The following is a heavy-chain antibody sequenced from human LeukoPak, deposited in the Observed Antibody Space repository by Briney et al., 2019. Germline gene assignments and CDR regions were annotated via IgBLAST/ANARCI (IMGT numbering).Heavy chain of an antibody. V-gene: IGHV1-69*06. CDR3: GGGSSDIVVVLATLRNYYFDY. J-gene: IGHJ4*02. CDR2: INPNFGST. CDR1: GCTFSCYS. D-gene: IGHD2-2*01. Sequence: ASVKVSCKASGCTFSCYSISWVRQAPGQGLEWMGGINPNFGSTNYAQKFQGRVTTTADKATSTAYMEPSRLRSDDTAVYYCGGGSSDIVVVLATLRNYYFDYWGQGTLVTVSS.